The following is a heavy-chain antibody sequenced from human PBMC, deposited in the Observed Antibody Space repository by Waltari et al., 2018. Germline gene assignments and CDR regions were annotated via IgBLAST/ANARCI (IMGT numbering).Heavy chain of an antibody. D-gene: IGHD1-26*01. J-gene: IGHJ3*02. CDR2: INGDGSST. CDR3: VRRREVGATNRAFDI. Sequence: LVEYGGGLVQPGGSLRLSCAAAGFTFSSYWIHWGAQVPGKGLVWVSRINGDGSSTTYAESVNGRFTISRDNAKNTLYLQMNSLRAEDTAVYYCVRRREVGATNRAFDIWGQGTMVTVSS. CDR1: GFTFSSYW. V-gene: IGHV3-74*01.